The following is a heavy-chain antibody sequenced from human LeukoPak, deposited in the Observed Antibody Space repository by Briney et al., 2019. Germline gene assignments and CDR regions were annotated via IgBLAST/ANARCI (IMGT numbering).Heavy chain of an antibody. CDR1: GFTFSSYA. D-gene: IGHD2-2*01. V-gene: IGHV3-23*01. CDR2: ISGSGGST. CDR3: AKEKAAYCSSTSCFDGYDY. Sequence: PGGSLRLSCAASGFTFSSYAMSWVRQAPGKGLEWVSAISGSGGSTYYADSVKGRFSISSDNSKNTLYLQLNSLRAEDTAVYYCAKEKAAYCSSTSCFDGYDYWGQGTLVTVSS. J-gene: IGHJ4*02.